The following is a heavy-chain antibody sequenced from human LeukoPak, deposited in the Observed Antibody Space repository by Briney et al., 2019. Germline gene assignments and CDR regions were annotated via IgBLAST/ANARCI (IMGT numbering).Heavy chain of an antibody. CDR3: ARDRRRYYDSSGYPILLFDY. D-gene: IGHD3-22*01. CDR2: IYSGGST. V-gene: IGHV3-53*01. J-gene: IGHJ4*02. CDR1: GFTVSSNY. Sequence: GGSLRLSCAASGFTVSSNYMSWVRQAPGKGLEWVSVIYSGGSTYYADSVKGRFTISRDNSKNTLYLQMNSLRAEDTAVYYCARDRRRYYDSSGYPILLFDYWGQGTLVTVSS.